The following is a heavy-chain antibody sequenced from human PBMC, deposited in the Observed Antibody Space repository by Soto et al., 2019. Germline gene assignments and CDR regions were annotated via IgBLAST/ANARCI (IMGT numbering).Heavy chain of an antibody. J-gene: IGHJ4*01. CDR2: ISSDGTTI. Sequence: EVQMVESGGGLVQPGGSLRLSCEVSGLTFSKFEMTWVRQAPGKGLEWVSSISSDGTTIYYADSVKGRFTISRDNDKNLLYLQMSSLNGEDSATYYCVRVGIVARPYWGHGTPVTVSS. CDR3: VRVGIVARPY. V-gene: IGHV3-48*03. CDR1: GLTFSKFE. D-gene: IGHD2-21*01.